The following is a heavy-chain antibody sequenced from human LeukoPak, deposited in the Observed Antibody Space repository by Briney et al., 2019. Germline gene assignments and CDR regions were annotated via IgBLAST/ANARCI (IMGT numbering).Heavy chain of an antibody. CDR1: GDTFIPYT. CDR2: IIPSLDVA. CDR3: ARDHCTPGTCLGGH. J-gene: IGHJ4*02. Sequence: ASVKVSCKASGDTFIPYTFSWMRQAPGQGLEWIGRIIPSLDVANYAQKFQGRVTLSVDRDTATTYMEVTSLRSEDTAIYYCARDHCTPGTCLGGHWGQGTLVTVSS. V-gene: IGHV1-69*04. D-gene: IGHD2-15*01.